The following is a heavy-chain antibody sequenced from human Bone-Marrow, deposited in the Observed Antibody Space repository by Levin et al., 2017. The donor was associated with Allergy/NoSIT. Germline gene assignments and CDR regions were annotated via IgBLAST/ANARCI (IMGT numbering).Heavy chain of an antibody. J-gene: IGHJ6*02. CDR3: ARGGGTENYYDDGMDV. V-gene: IGHV1-2*04. CDR2: INPNSGGT. CDR1: GYTFTGYY. D-gene: IGHD2-15*01. Sequence: GESLKISCQASGYTFTGYYMHWVRQAPGQGLEWMGWINPNSGGTNYAQKFQGWVTMTRDTSISTAYMELSRLRSDDTAVYYCARGGGTENYYDDGMDVWGQGTTVTVSS.